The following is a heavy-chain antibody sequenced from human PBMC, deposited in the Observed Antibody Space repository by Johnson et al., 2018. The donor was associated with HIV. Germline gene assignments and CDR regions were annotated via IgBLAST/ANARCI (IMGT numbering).Heavy chain of an antibody. V-gene: IGHV3-13*01. Sequence: EVQLVESGGHLVQPGGSLRPSCAASGFSFSSYWMTWVRQAPGMGLHWVRQATGKGLEWVSAIGTAGDTYYADSVKGRFTISRDNSNNTLYLQMNSLRVEDTAVYYCARPGIVVLPAGAFDIWGPGTMVTVSS. CDR1: GFSFSSYWMTWVR. D-gene: IGHD2-2*01. CDR3: ARPGIVVLPAGAFDI. CDR2: IGTAGDT. J-gene: IGHJ3*02.